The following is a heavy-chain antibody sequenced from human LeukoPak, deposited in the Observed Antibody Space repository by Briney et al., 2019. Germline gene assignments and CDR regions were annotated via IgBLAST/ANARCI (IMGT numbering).Heavy chain of an antibody. CDR1: GLTVSNNY. J-gene: IGHJ6*02. CDR3: ARGGGLDV. Sequence: GGSLRLSCAASGLTVSNNYMNWVRQAPGKGLEWVSALYIGGNTYYADSVRGRFTISRDNSKNTLYLQMSNLRAEDTAVYFCARGGGLDVWGQGATVTVSS. CDR2: LYIGGNT. V-gene: IGHV3-53*01. D-gene: IGHD3-16*01.